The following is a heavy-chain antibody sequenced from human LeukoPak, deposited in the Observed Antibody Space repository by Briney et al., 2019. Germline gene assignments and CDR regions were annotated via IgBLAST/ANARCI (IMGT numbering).Heavy chain of an antibody. CDR2: ISAYNGNT. CDR1: GYTFTSYG. J-gene: IGHJ3*02. D-gene: IGHD3-22*01. V-gene: IGHV1-18*01. CDR3: ASWTQYYYDSSGYYFYAFDI. Sequence: GASVKVSCKASGYTFTSYGISWVRQAPGQGLEWMGWISAYNGNTNYAQKLQGRVTMTTDTSTSTAYMELRSLRSDDTAVYYCASWTQYYYDSSGYYFYAFDIWGQGTMVTVSS.